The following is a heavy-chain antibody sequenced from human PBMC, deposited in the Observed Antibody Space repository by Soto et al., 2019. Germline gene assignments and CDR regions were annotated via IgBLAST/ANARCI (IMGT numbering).Heavy chain of an antibody. CDR1: GFTFSSYA. CDR2: ISGSGGST. V-gene: IGHV3-23*01. CDR3: AKDGWGGDDFWSGLGSNFDY. D-gene: IGHD3-3*01. Sequence: EVQLLESGGGLVQPGGSLRLSCAAYGFTFSSYAMSWVRQAPGKGLEWVSAISGSGGSTYYADSVKGRFTISRDNSKNTLYLQMNSLRAEDTAVYYCAKDGWGGDDFWSGLGSNFDYWGQGTLVTVSS. J-gene: IGHJ4*02.